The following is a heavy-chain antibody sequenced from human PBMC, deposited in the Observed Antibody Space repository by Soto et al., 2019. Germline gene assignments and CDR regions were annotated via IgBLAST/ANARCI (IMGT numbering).Heavy chain of an antibody. V-gene: IGHV3-21*01. J-gene: IGHJ6*01. Sequence: PGGSLRLSSAASGFTFSTYSMNWVRQAPGKGLEWVSSISDSSSYIYYADSVKGRFTISRDNAKNSLYLQMNSLRAEDTAVYYCARYDSSGYYCRYYHYGMDVRGQRTTVTVSS. CDR3: ARYDSSGYYCRYYHYGMDV. CDR2: ISDSSSYI. CDR1: GFTFSTYS. D-gene: IGHD3-22*01.